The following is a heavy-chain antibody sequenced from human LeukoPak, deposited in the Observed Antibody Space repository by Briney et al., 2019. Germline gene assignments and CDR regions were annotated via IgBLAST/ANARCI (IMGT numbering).Heavy chain of an antibody. CDR2: IYSGST. CDR1: GGSVRTYY. Sequence: SETLSLTCAVSGGSVRTYYWSWIRQSPGKGLEWIGYIYSGSTNYNPSLTSRVTISVDASKNQCSLKLRSVTAADTAVYFCAGAHSNSFYFGFWGQGTLVSVSS. J-gene: IGHJ4*02. D-gene: IGHD4-11*01. CDR3: AGAHSNSFYFGF. V-gene: IGHV4-59*02.